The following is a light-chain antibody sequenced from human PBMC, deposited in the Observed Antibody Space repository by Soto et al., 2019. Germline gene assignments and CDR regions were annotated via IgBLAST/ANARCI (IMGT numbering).Light chain of an antibody. CDR1: SSDVGGFNY. CDR2: DVY. Sequence: QSVLTQPASVSGSPGQSITISCTGTSSDVGGFNYVSWYQQHPGKAPKLLIFDVYSRPSGISNRFSGSKSGNTASLTISGLQAEDEADYYCSSYTTSSTRVFGTGTKVTVL. J-gene: IGLJ1*01. V-gene: IGLV2-14*01. CDR3: SSYTTSSTRV.